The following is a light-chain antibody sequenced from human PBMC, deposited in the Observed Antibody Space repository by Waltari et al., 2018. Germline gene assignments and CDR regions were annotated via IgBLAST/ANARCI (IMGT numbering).Light chain of an antibody. J-gene: IGKJ1*01. CDR1: QSVGRT. CDR3: QHYLRLPVA. V-gene: IGKV3-20*01. CDR2: GAS. Sequence: EIVLTQSPGTLSLSPGESAIVSCRASQSVGRTLAWYQQKPGQAPRLLIYGASNRATGIPDRFIGSGFGTEFSLTISGLEPEDSAVYYCQHYLRLPVAFGQGTKVEIK.